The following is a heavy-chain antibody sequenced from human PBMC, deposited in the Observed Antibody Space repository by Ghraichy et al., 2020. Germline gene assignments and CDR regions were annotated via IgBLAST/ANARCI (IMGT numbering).Heavy chain of an antibody. V-gene: IGHV3-23*01. Sequence: LSLTCAASGFTFTTYGMSWVRQAPGKGLEWVSTITNGPADTYYADSVKGRFTIYRDNSKNTLDLQMNSLRAEDTALYYCAKDGNGDYEDYWGQGTLVIVSS. CDR2: ITNGPADT. D-gene: IGHD4-17*01. J-gene: IGHJ4*02. CDR3: AKDGNGDYEDY. CDR1: GFTFTTYG.